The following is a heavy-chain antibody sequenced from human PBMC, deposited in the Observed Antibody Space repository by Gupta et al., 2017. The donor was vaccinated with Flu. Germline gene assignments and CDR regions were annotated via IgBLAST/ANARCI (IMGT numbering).Heavy chain of an antibody. CDR3: ASDTNSMSYYYYGMEV. CDR1: GFTFDNYG. V-gene: IGHV3-33*01. D-gene: IGHD3-10*02. J-gene: IGHJ6*02. Sequence: QVRLVESGGGVVEPGMSLRLSCAGSGFTFDNYGMHWVRRAPGKGLEWVAFIWYDGSNKDYADSVKGRFTISRDNSQNTLYLQMNSLRAEDTAVYYCASDTNSMSYYYYGMEVWGRGTTVIVSS. CDR2: IWYDGSNK.